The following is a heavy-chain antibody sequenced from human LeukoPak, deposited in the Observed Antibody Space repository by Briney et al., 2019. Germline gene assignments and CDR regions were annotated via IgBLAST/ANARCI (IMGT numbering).Heavy chain of an antibody. D-gene: IGHD3-3*01. V-gene: IGHV1-69*05. J-gene: IGHJ4*02. CDR3: ARAETGLRFLEWFAY. Sequence: ASVKVSCKASGGTSSSYAISWVRQAPGQGLEWMGGIIPIFGTANYAQKFQGRDTITTDESTSTAYMELSSLRSEDTAVYYCARAETGLRFLEWFAYWGQGTLVTVSS. CDR2: IIPIFGTA. CDR1: GGTSSSYA.